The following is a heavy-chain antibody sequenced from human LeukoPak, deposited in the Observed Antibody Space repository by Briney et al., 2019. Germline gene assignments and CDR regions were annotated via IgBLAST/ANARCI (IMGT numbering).Heavy chain of an antibody. CDR1: GGSFRGFD. CDR2: ISHRGGT. J-gene: IGHJ4*01. Sequence: SETLSLTCAVYGGSFRGFDWSWVRQPLGKGLEWIGEISHRGGTNYNPSLKSRVTISQHTSKNQFSLKLSSVTAADTAVYYCARGFGWNYAEDFWGHGTLVTVSS. V-gene: IGHV4-34*01. D-gene: IGHD1-7*01. CDR3: ARGFGWNYAEDF.